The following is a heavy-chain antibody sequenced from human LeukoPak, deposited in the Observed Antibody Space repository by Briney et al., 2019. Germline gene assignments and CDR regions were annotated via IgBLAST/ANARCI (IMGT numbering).Heavy chain of an antibody. Sequence: ASVKVPCKASGYTFTGYYLHWVRQAPGQGLEWMGWINPYNGDTNYSPKFKGRVTLTRDTSTTTSYMDLSRLTSDDTAVYFCARGSYDSRGYYSDYHFYMELWGKGTTVTVSS. CDR1: GYTFTGYY. CDR3: ARGSYDSRGYYSDYHFYMEL. J-gene: IGHJ6*03. CDR2: INPYNGDT. V-gene: IGHV1-2*02. D-gene: IGHD3-22*01.